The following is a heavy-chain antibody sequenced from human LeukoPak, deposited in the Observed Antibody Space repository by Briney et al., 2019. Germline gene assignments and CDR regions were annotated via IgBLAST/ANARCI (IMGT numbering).Heavy chain of an antibody. D-gene: IGHD3-3*01. V-gene: IGHV3-66*01. CDR3: AKDPAGVFWSGYYPFDY. CDR2: IYSGGST. CDR1: GFTFSQYC. Sequence: GGSLRLSCAASGFTFSQYCMTWVRQAPGKGLEWVSVIYSGGSTYYADSVKGRFTISRDNSKNTLYLQMNSLRAEDTAVYYCAKDPAGVFWSGYYPFDYWGQGTLVTVSS. J-gene: IGHJ4*02.